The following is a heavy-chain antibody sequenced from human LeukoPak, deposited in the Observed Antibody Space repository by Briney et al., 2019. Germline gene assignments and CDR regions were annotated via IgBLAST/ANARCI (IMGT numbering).Heavy chain of an antibody. CDR3: ARAGSYNDATRYDPAWFGP. Sequence: SETLSLTCADYGGPFSGFFWSWIRQPPGKGLEWIGEINHSGSTNYNPSLKSRVTISIDTSKRQFSLELTSVTAADTALYYCARAGSYNDATRYDPAWFGPWGQGTLVTVSS. CDR1: GGPFSGFF. D-gene: IGHD3-22*01. V-gene: IGHV4-34*01. CDR2: INHSGST. J-gene: IGHJ5*02.